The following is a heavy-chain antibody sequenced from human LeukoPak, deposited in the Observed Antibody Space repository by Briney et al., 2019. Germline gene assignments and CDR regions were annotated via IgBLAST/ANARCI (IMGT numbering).Heavy chain of an antibody. D-gene: IGHD3-16*01. V-gene: IGHV1-69*04. CDR1: GGTFSSYA. CDR2: IIPIFGIA. J-gene: IGHJ4*02. Sequence: SVNVSCKASGGTFSSYAISRVRQAPGQGLEWMGRIIPIFGIANYAQKFQGRVTITADKSTSTAYMELSSLRSEDTAVYYCTLLGGANKTYYFDYWGQGTLVTVSS. CDR3: TLLGGANKTYYFDY.